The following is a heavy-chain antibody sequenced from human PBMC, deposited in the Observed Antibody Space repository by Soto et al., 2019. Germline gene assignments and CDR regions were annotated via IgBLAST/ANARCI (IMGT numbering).Heavy chain of an antibody. D-gene: IGHD3-10*01. CDR1: GFTFSSYS. CDR2: ISSSSSAI. J-gene: IGHJ5*02. CDR3: ARDDSGLWFGQNWFDP. V-gene: IGHV3-48*01. Sequence: PGGSLRLSCAASGFTFSSYSMNWVRQAPGKGLEWVSYISSSSSAIYYADSVKGRFSISRDNAKNSLYLQLNSLRAEDTAVYYCARDDSGLWFGQNWFDPWGQGTLVTVS.